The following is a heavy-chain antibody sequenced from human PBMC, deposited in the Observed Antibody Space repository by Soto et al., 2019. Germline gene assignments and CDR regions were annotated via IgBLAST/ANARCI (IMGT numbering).Heavy chain of an antibody. CDR1: GFTFSSSA. Sequence: EVQLLESGGGLVQPGGSLRLSCAASGFTFSSSAMSWVRQAPGKGLEWVAAMSGSGGATYYADSVKGRFAISRDKTNNTLYLLMNSLRAEDTALYYCAKDENIWGSYPTDWGQGTLVTVSS. D-gene: IGHD3-16*01. J-gene: IGHJ4*02. V-gene: IGHV3-23*01. CDR2: MSGSGGAT. CDR3: AKDENIWGSYPTD.